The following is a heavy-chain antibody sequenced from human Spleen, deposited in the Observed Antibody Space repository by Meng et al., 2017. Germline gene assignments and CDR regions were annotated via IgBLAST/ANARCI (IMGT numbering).Heavy chain of an antibody. CDR2: SHPRGGGA. Sequence: ASVKVSCKASGYAFTRHYLHWVRQAPGQGLEWMGISHPRGGGATYAQKFQGRVTMTRDTSTSTVYMEVSSLRSEDTAVYYCAREYRDISMIVEGNNYYGVDVWGQGTTVTVSS. D-gene: IGHD3-22*01. J-gene: IGHJ6*02. CDR1: GYAFTRHY. V-gene: IGHV1-46*01. CDR3: AREYRDISMIVEGNNYYGVDV.